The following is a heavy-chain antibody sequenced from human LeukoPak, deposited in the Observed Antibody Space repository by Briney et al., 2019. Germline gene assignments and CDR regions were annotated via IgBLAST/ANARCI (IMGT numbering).Heavy chain of an antibody. CDR2: MNPNIGNT. Sequence: ASVKVSCKASGYTFTSYDINWVRQATGQGREWMGWMNPNIGNTGYAQKFQGRVTIKRNPSIRTAYMELSSLRSEDTAVHYCCGGGTHFDYWGQGTLVTVSS. J-gene: IGHJ4*02. D-gene: IGHD3-16*01. V-gene: IGHV1-8*03. CDR3: CGGGTHFDY. CDR1: GYTFTSYD.